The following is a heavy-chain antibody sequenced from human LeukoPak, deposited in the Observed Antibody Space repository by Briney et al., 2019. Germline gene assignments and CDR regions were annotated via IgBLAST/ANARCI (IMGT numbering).Heavy chain of an antibody. Sequence: GASLKISYKGSGSSFTSYWIGWVRPMPGKGLEWMGIIYPGDSDTRYSPSFQGQVTISADKSISTAYLQWSSLKASDTAMYYCARQAEYYDFWSGTFDYWGQGTLVTVSS. V-gene: IGHV5-51*01. CDR3: ARQAEYYDFWSGTFDY. CDR1: GSSFTSYW. D-gene: IGHD3-3*01. J-gene: IGHJ4*02. CDR2: IYPGDSDT.